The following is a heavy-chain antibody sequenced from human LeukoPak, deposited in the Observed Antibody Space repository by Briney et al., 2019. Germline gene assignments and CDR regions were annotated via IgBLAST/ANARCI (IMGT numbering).Heavy chain of an antibody. Sequence: ASVTVSCTASGYTFTGYYMHWVRQAPGQGLEWMGWINPNSGGTNYAQKFQGRVTMTRDTSISTAYMELSRLRSDDTAVYYCARSSPDYYDRGYFDYWGQGTLVTVSS. V-gene: IGHV1-2*02. CDR2: INPNSGGT. D-gene: IGHD3-22*01. J-gene: IGHJ4*02. CDR1: GYTFTGYY. CDR3: ARSSPDYYDRGYFDY.